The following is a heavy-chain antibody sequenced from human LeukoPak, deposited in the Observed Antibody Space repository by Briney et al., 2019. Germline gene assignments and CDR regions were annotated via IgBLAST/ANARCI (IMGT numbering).Heavy chain of an antibody. Sequence: PSETPSLTCTVSGGSISSYYWSWIRQPPGKGLEWIGHIYYSGTTNYNPSLKSRDTISVDTSKNQFSLKLTSVTAADTAVFYCARSKDGNNVDTWGQGTLVTVSS. CDR1: GGSISSYY. D-gene: IGHD5-24*01. J-gene: IGHJ5*02. CDR2: IYYSGTT. CDR3: ARSKDGNNVDT. V-gene: IGHV4-59*01.